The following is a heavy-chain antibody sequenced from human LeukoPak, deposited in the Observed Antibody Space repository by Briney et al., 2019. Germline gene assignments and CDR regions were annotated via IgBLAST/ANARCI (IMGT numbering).Heavy chain of an antibody. J-gene: IGHJ4*02. D-gene: IGHD4-23*01. Sequence: PSGTLSLTCAVSGGSGGSISSSNYWSWVRQPPGKVLEWIGEIYHSRSTNYNPSLKSRVTISVDKSKNQFSLKLNSVTPEDTAVYYCARGVTTVENWGQGTLVTVSS. CDR2: IYHSRST. CDR3: ARGVTTVEN. CDR1: GGSGGSISSSNY. V-gene: IGHV4-4*02.